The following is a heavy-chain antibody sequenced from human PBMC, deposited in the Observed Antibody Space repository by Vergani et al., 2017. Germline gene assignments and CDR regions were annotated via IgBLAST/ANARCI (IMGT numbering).Heavy chain of an antibody. V-gene: IGHV3-30*18. CDR2: ISYDGSNK. Sequence: QVQLVESGGGVVQPGRSLRLSCAASGFTFSSYGMHWVRQAPGKGLEWVAVISYDGSNKYYADSVKGRFTISRDNSKNTLYLQMNSLRAEDTVVYYCAKDQVPDYTHYYGMDVWGQGTTVTVSS. J-gene: IGHJ6*02. CDR1: GFTFSSYG. CDR3: AKDQVPDYTHYYGMDV. D-gene: IGHD3-3*01.